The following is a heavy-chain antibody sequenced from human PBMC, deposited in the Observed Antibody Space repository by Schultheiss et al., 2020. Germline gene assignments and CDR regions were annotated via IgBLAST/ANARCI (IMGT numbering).Heavy chain of an antibody. Sequence: SETLSLTCSVSGGSISSGDYYWTWIRQAPGKGLEWIGFISYSGSTYYNPSLKSRFTISADTSNNQFSLEVRSVTAAETAVYYCAREKGGLDYFGMDVWGPGTTVTVSS. CDR1: GGSISSGDYY. D-gene: IGHD3-16*01. V-gene: IGHV4-30-4*01. J-gene: IGHJ6*02. CDR3: AREKGGLDYFGMDV. CDR2: ISYSGST.